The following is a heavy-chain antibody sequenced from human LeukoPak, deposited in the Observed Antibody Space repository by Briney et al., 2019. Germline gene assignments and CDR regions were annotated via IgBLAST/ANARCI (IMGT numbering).Heavy chain of an antibody. V-gene: IGHV4-59*01. CDR3: ARDRSPGHYYDSSHWDYYYGMDV. J-gene: IGHJ6*02. CDR2: IYYSGST. Sequence: PSETLSLTCTVSGGSISNYYWSWIRQPPGKGLEWIGYIYYSGSTNYNPSLKSRVTISVDTSKNQFSLKLSSVTAADTAVYYCARDRSPGHYYDSSHWDYYYGMDVWGQGTTVTVSS. D-gene: IGHD3-22*01. CDR1: GGSISNYY.